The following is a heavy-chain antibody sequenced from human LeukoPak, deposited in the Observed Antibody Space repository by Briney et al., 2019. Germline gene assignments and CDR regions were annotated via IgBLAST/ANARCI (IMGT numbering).Heavy chain of an antibody. CDR2: MNPSSGTT. V-gene: IGHV1-18*01. CDR3: ARPRYCSTTTCLNLDY. CDR1: GYTFTSYG. D-gene: IGHD2-2*01. J-gene: IGHJ4*02. Sequence: GASVKVSCKASGYTFTSYGISWVRQAPGQGLEWMGIMNPSSGTTTYGQKFQGRVTMTSDPSTRTAYMELSSLRSEDTAFYYCARPRYCSTTTCLNLDYWGQGTLVSVSS.